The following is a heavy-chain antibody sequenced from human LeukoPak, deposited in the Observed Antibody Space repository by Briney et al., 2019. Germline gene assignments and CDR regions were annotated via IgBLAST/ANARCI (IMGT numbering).Heavy chain of an antibody. CDR2: SDPEDGER. Sequence: ALVKVSCKVSGKTLSDLSIHWLRQPPGKGLEWLGGSDPEDGERIYAQMFQGRVTMTEDTSIDTAYMELSSLRSEDTAVYYCARVIAAAGTGYYFDYWGQGTLVTVSS. V-gene: IGHV1-24*01. D-gene: IGHD6-13*01. CDR1: GKTLSDLS. J-gene: IGHJ4*02. CDR3: ARVIAAAGTGYYFDY.